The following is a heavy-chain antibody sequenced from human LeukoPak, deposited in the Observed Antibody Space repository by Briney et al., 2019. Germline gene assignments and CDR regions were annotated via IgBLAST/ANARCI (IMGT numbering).Heavy chain of an antibody. D-gene: IGHD2-2*01. CDR2: ISGPGGST. CDR3: AREHCSSTSCYAPFYYYYGMDV. V-gene: IGHV3-23*01. Sequence: PGGSLRLSCVGSRFTFSNYAMTWVRQAPGKGLEWVSAISGPGGSTYYADSVKGRFTISRDNSNNTLYLQMNSLRAEDTAVYYCAREHCSSTSCYAPFYYYYGMDVWGQGTTVTVSS. CDR1: RFTFSNYA. J-gene: IGHJ6*02.